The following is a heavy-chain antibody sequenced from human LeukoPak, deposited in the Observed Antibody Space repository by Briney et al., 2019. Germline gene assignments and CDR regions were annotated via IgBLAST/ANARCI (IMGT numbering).Heavy chain of an antibody. CDR3: ARESGAFVVEDAFDI. V-gene: IGHV3-7*01. Sequence: GGSLRLSCAASGFTFSSYWMSWVRQAPGKGLEWVANIKQDGSEKYYVDSVKGRFTISRDNAKNSLYLQMNSLRAEDTAVYYCARESGAFVVEDAFDIWGQGTMVTVSS. J-gene: IGHJ3*02. CDR2: IKQDGSEK. CDR1: GFTFSSYW. D-gene: IGHD3-10*01.